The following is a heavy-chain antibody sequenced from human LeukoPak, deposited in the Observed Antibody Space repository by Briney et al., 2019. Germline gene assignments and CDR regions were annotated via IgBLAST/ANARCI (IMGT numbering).Heavy chain of an antibody. CDR2: IIPIFGTA. J-gene: IGHJ4*02. CDR3: ASAHYDSSGYYYVIFDY. D-gene: IGHD3-22*01. Sequence: SVKVSCKASGGTFSSYAISWVRQAPGQGLEWMGGIIPIFGTANYAQKFQGRVTITTDESTSTAYMELSSLRSEDTAVYYCASAHYDSSGYYYVIFDYWGQGTLVTVSS. V-gene: IGHV1-69*05. CDR1: GGTFSSYA.